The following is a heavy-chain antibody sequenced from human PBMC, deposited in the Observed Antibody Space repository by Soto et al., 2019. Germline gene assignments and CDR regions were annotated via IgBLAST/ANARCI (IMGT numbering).Heavy chain of an antibody. Sequence: PSETLCITCSFSVGSISVSYWSWIRQSPGKGLEWLGYVYYTGSTNYSPSLRSRVSISVDTSKNEFSLRLSSVTAADTAVYFCARSVAAPGAHIDYWGQGTKVTVSS. J-gene: IGHJ4*02. D-gene: IGHD6-13*01. V-gene: IGHV4-59*01. CDR2: VYYTGST. CDR1: VGSISVSY. CDR3: ARSVAAPGAHIDY.